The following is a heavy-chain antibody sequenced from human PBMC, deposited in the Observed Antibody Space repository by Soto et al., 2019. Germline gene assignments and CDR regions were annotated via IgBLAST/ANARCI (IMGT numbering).Heavy chain of an antibody. V-gene: IGHV4-31*03. CDR3: ARDPRRGYRGSYYFDY. D-gene: IGHD5-12*01. Sequence: PSETLSLTCTVSGGSISSGGYYWSWIRQHPGKGLEWIGYIYYSGSTYYNPSLKSRVTISVDTSKNQFSLKLSSVTAADTAVYYXARDPRRGYRGSYYFDYWGQGTLVTVSS. CDR1: GGSISSGGYY. CDR2: IYYSGST. J-gene: IGHJ4*02.